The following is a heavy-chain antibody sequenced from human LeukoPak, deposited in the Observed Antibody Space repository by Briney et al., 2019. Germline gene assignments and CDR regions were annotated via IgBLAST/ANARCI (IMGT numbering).Heavy chain of an antibody. V-gene: IGHV4-34*01. CDR1: GGSFSGYY. CDR2: INHSGGT. CDR3: ARGSSRRWFDP. J-gene: IGHJ5*02. D-gene: IGHD6-13*01. Sequence: SETLSLTCAVYGGSFSGYYWSWIRQPPGKGLEWIGEINHSGGTNYNPSLKSRVTISVDTSKNQFSLKLSSVTAADTAVYYCARGSSRRWFDPWGQGTLVTVSS.